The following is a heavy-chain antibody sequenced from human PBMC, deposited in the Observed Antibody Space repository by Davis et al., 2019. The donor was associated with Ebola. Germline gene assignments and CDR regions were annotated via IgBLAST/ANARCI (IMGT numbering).Heavy chain of an antibody. D-gene: IGHD4-17*01. V-gene: IGHV4-34*01. CDR2: ISHHNGYT. J-gene: IGHJ5*01. Sequence: MPSETLSLTCAVYGGSFSDYFWSWIRQPPEKGLEWIGEISHHNGYTNYNPSLRSRVAISVDSSKNQFSLEINSETAADTATYYCARTTKTNIEDSGLGYNSFDSWGQGVLVSVSS. CDR3: ARTTKTNIEDSGLGYNSFDS. CDR1: GGSFSDYF.